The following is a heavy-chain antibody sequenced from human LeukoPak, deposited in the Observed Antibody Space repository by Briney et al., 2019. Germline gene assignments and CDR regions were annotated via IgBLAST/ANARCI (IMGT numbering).Heavy chain of an antibody. D-gene: IGHD3-10*01. CDR3: ATAYMVRGVMGY. V-gene: IGHV1-24*01. J-gene: IGHJ4*02. CDR2: FDPEDGET. Sequence: ASVKVSCKVSGYTLTELSMHWVRQAPGKGLEWMGGFDPEDGETIYAQKFQGRVTMTEDTSTDTAYMELSSLRSEDTAVYYCATAYMVRGVMGYWGQGTLVTVSS. CDR1: GYTLTELS.